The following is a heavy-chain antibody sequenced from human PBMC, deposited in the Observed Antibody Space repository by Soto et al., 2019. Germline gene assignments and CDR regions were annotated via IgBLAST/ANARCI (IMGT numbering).Heavy chain of an antibody. CDR2: ISYDGSNK. J-gene: IGHJ6*02. Sequence: QVQLVESGGGVVQPGRSLRLSCAASGFTFRIYAMHWVRQAPGKGLECVAVISYDGSNKFYRDSVKGRFTISRDNSKNTLYLQITSLRYEDTAVYYCARGDREDIAVVIGARPGEYGVDVWGHGTTVTVSS. V-gene: IGHV3-30-3*01. CDR3: ARGDREDIAVVIGARPGEYGVDV. CDR1: GFTFRIYA. D-gene: IGHD2-15*01.